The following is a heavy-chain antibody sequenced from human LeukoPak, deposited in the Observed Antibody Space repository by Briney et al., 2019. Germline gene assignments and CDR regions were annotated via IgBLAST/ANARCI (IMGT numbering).Heavy chain of an antibody. D-gene: IGHD4-17*01. Sequence: SETLSLTCAVYGGSFSGYYWSWIRQPPGKGLEWIGEINHSGSTNYNPSLKSRVTISVDTSKNQFSLKLSSVTAADTAVYYCAGARDYGDYEGAFDIWGQGTMITVSS. CDR2: INHSGST. V-gene: IGHV4-34*01. J-gene: IGHJ3*02. CDR3: AGARDYGDYEGAFDI. CDR1: GGSFSGYY.